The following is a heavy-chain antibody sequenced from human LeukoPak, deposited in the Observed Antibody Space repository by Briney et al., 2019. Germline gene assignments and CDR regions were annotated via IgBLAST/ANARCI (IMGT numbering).Heavy chain of an antibody. V-gene: IGHV4-38-2*02. Sequence: PSETLSLTCTVSGYSISSGYYWGWIRQPPGKGLEWIGSIYHSGSTYYNPSLQNRVTISVDKSKNQFSLKLSSVTAADTAVYYCARGTYYYDSSGYYFPPDKDAFDIWGQGTMVTVSS. J-gene: IGHJ3*02. CDR3: ARGTYYYDSSGYYFPPDKDAFDI. D-gene: IGHD3-22*01. CDR1: GYSISSGYY. CDR2: IYHSGST.